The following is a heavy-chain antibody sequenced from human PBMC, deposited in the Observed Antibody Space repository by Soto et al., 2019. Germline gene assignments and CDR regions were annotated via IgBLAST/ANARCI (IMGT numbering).Heavy chain of an antibody. Sequence: PGGSLRHSCAASGFTFSDHFMDWVRQVPGKGLEWVARSRNKAYSYTTEYAASVKGRFTVSRDDSENSLYLQMHSLKTEDTAVYFCFLSGLLYTDLMIDVWGQATTVT. V-gene: IGHV3-72*01. D-gene: IGHD3-9*01. CDR2: SRNKAYSYTT. J-gene: IGHJ6*02. CDR3: FLSGLLYTDLMIDV. CDR1: GFTFSDHF.